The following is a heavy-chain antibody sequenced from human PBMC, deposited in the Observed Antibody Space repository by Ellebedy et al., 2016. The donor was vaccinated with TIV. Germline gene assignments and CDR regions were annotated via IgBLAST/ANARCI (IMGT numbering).Heavy chain of an antibody. CDR1: GGSIRSSSYF. Sequence: MPGGSLRLSCTVSGGSIRSSSYFWVWIRQPPGKGLEWIGSVSYSGIAHYNPSLKSRVTISVDASKNQFSLSLSSVTAADTAVYYCASRYFGSGRNYGMDVWGQGTTVTVSS. CDR2: VSYSGIA. D-gene: IGHD3-10*01. CDR3: ASRYFGSGRNYGMDV. J-gene: IGHJ6*02. V-gene: IGHV4-39*01.